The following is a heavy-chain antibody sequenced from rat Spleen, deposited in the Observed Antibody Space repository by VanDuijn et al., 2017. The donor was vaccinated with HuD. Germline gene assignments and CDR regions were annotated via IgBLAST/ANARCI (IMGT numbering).Heavy chain of an antibody. Sequence: EVQLVESGGGLVQPGRSLKLSCVASGFTFKNYWMTWIRQAPGQGLEWVASISDTGDTTYYPDSVKGRFTVSRDVAKSTLYLQMNSLRSEDTATYYCTRGEEAIGGYWGQGVMVTVSS. CDR1: GFTFKNYW. J-gene: IGHJ2*01. D-gene: IGHD1-11*01. CDR3: TRGEEAIGGY. CDR2: ISDTGDTT. V-gene: IGHV5-31*01.